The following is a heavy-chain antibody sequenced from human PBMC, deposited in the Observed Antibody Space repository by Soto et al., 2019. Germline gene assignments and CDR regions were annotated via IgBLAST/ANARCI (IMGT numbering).Heavy chain of an antibody. D-gene: IGHD2-21*01. CDR3: ARVWRGAFDI. J-gene: IGHJ3*02. Sequence: QVQLQESGPGLVKPSETLSLTCTVSGGSISSYYWSWIRQPPGKGLEWFGYINYSGSTNYNPSLKSRVTISVDTSKNQFSLKLSSVTAADTAVYYCARVWRGAFDIWGQGTMVTVSS. CDR1: GGSISSYY. V-gene: IGHV4-59*01. CDR2: INYSGST.